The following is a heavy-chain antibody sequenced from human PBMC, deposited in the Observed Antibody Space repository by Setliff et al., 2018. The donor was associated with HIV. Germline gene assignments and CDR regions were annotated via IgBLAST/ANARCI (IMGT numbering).Heavy chain of an antibody. Sequence: SVKVSCKPSGGTFSNYTINWVRQAPGQGLEWMGGIIPIFGTADYALRFRGRVTITADKSTSTAYMELSSLRSEDTAVYYCAREGGSNLPSGGEGLVNYFQYMDVWGTGTTVTVSS. D-gene: IGHD4-4*01. CDR1: GGTFSNYT. V-gene: IGHV1-69*06. J-gene: IGHJ6*03. CDR2: IIPIFGTA. CDR3: AREGGSNLPSGGEGLVNYFQYMDV.